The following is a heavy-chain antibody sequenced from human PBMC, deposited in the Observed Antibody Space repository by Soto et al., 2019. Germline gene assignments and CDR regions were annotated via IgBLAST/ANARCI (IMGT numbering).Heavy chain of an antibody. J-gene: IGHJ4*02. CDR3: AKDLHHDKWGNFDY. Sequence: QVQLVESGGGVVQPGRSLRLSCAASGFTFSSYGMHWVRQAPGKGLEWVAVISYDGSNKYYADSVKGRFTIARDNSKNTLYLRMNSLRAEDTAVYYCAKDLHHDKWGNFDYWGQGTLVTVSS. V-gene: IGHV3-30*18. CDR1: GFTFSSYG. CDR2: ISYDGSNK. D-gene: IGHD3-16*01.